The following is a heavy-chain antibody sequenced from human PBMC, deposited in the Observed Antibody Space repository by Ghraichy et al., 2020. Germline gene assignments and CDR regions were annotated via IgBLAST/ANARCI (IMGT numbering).Heavy chain of an antibody. Sequence: GGSLRLSCAASGFTFSSYWMHWVRQAPGKGLVWVALISYDGNKKYYTDSVKGRFTISRDNSKNTLYLQMNSLRAEDTAIYYCAKDSSGWYASMSYFYYGMDVWGQGTTVTVPS. CDR3: AKDSSGWYASMSYFYYGMDV. D-gene: IGHD6-19*01. J-gene: IGHJ6*02. V-gene: IGHV3-30*18. CDR1: GFTFSSYW. CDR2: ISYDGNKK.